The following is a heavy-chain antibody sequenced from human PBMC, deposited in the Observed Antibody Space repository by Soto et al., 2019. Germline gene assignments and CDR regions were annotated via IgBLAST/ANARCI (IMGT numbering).Heavy chain of an antibody. CDR1: GYSFTSYW. CDR2: IYPGDSDT. D-gene: IGHD2-2*01. V-gene: IGHV5-51*01. J-gene: IGHJ5*02. CDR3: ARGYCTTTICDPWFDP. Sequence: GESLKISCTGVGYSFTSYWIGWVRQMPGKGLGWMGIIYPGDSDTRYSPSFQGQVTISADKSITTAYLQWSSLKASDTAMYYCARGYCTTTICDPWFDPWGQGTLVTVS.